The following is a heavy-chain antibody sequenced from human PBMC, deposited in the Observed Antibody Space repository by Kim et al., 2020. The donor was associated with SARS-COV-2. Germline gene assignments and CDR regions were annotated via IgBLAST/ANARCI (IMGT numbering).Heavy chain of an antibody. CDR1: GGTFSSYA. Sequence: SVKVSCKASGGTFSSYAISWVRQAPGQGLEWMGGIIPIFGTANYAQKFQGRVTITADESTSTAYMELSSLRSEDTAVYYCARSPRATTVTPREYYYYYGMDVWGQGTTVTVSS. V-gene: IGHV1-69*13. D-gene: IGHD4-17*01. CDR2: IIPIFGTA. J-gene: IGHJ6*02. CDR3: ARSPRATTVTPREYYYYYGMDV.